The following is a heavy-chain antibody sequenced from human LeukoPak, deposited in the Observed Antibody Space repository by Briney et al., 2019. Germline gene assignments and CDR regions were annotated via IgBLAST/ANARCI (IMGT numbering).Heavy chain of an antibody. Sequence: GGSLRLSCAASGFTFSSYSINWVRPAPGRGLEWVSSICSSSSYIYYADSVKGRFTISRDNAKNSLYLQMNSLRAEDTAVYYCVASFDYWGQGTLVTVSS. CDR3: VASFDY. J-gene: IGHJ4*02. CDR2: ICSSSSYI. CDR1: GFTFSSYS. V-gene: IGHV3-21*01.